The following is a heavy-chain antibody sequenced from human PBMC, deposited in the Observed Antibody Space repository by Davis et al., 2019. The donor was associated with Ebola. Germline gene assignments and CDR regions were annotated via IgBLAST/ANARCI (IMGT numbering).Heavy chain of an antibody. CDR2: IKQDGSEK. V-gene: IGHV3-7*01. Sequence: GESLKISCAASKFTLSSYWMSWVRQAPGKGLEWVANIKQDGSEKYYVDSVKGRFTISRDNAKNSLYLQMNSLRAEDTAVYYCARDGKYYDFWSGYYPDWGQGTLVTVSS. D-gene: IGHD3-3*01. CDR1: KFTLSSYW. CDR3: ARDGKYYDFWSGYYPD. J-gene: IGHJ4*02.